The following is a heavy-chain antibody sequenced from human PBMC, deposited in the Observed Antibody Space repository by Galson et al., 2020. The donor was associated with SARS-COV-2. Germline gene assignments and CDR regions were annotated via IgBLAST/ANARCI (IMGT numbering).Heavy chain of an antibody. D-gene: IGHD3-3*01. CDR1: GFTFSTYS. CDR2: INSSSSYI. Sequence: TGGPLRLPCAASGFTFSTYSMNWVPQAPAKGLEWVSFINSSSSYIYYADSVKGRFTISRDNAKNSLYLQMNTLRAKETAVYYCARAQLRTIFGVVTEALDALDFWGQGTMVTVSS. J-gene: IGHJ3*01. CDR3: ARAQLRTIFGVVTEALDALDF. V-gene: IGHV3-21*01.